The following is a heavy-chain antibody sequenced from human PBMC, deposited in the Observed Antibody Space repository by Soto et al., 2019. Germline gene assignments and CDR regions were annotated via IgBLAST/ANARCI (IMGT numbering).Heavy chain of an antibody. D-gene: IGHD4-17*01. Sequence: QVQLQESGPGLVKPSQTLSLTCTVSGGSISSGAYYWSWIRQHPGKGLEWIGDMYYSGSTYYNPSLKSRVSISVDASKNQFFLKLRSVTAADTAVYYCARISYIDYVNNAFDIWGQGTMVTVSS. V-gene: IGHV4-31*03. CDR2: MYYSGST. CDR3: ARISYIDYVNNAFDI. CDR1: GGSISSGAYY. J-gene: IGHJ3*02.